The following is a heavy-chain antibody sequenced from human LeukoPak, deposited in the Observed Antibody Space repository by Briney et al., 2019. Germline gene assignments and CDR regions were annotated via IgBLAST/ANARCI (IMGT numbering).Heavy chain of an antibody. D-gene: IGHD1-26*01. Sequence: ASVKVSCKASGGTFSSYAISWVRQAPGQGLEWMGGIIPIFGSANYAQKFQGRVTITADESTSTAYMELSSLRSEDTAVYYCAGGDSGSYPSHDAFDIWGQGTMVTVSS. CDR2: IIPIFGSA. CDR3: AGGDSGSYPSHDAFDI. J-gene: IGHJ3*02. CDR1: GGTFSSYA. V-gene: IGHV1-69*13.